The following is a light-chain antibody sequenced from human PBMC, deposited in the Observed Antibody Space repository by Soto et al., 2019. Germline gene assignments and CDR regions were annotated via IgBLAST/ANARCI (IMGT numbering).Light chain of an antibody. CDR2: DDK. Sequence: SYELPQPPSVSVAPGQTARITCGGNNIGNKAVHWYQKKPGQAPVLVVYDDKDRPSGIPERFTGSNSGNTATLTISRVEAGDEADYFCQVWDTRSAHVVFGGGTQLTVL. CDR3: QVWDTRSAHVV. CDR1: NIGNKA. J-gene: IGLJ3*02. V-gene: IGLV3-21*02.